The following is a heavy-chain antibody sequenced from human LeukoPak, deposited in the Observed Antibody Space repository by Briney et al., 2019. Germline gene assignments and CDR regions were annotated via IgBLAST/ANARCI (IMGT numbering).Heavy chain of an antibody. CDR2: ITSTSSTI. V-gene: IGHV3-48*01. CDR3: ARGVIYGSGSYTPL. Sequence: GGSLRLSCAASGFSFSSYSMNWVRQAPGKGLEWVSYITSTSSTIYYVGSVKGRFTISRDNAKSSLYLQMNSLRAEDTAVYYCARGVIYGSGSYTPLWGQGTLVTVAA. J-gene: IGHJ4*02. CDR1: GFSFSSYS. D-gene: IGHD3-10*01.